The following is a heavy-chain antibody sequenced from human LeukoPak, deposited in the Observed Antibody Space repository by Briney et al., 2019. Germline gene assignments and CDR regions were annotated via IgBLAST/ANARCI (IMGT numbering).Heavy chain of an antibody. CDR2: IYYSGST. J-gene: IGHJ3*02. V-gene: IGHV4-59*12. CDR3: AREDYFSSGWYWLHDAFDI. Sequence: SETLSLTCTVSGGSINSYYWSWIRQPPGKGLEWIGYIYYSGSTYYNPSLKSRVTISVDTSKNQFSLKLSSVTAADTAVYYCAREDYFSSGWYWLHDAFDIWGQGTMVTVSS. CDR1: GGSINSYY. D-gene: IGHD6-19*01.